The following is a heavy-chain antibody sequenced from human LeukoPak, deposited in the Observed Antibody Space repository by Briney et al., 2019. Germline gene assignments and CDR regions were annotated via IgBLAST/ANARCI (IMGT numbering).Heavy chain of an antibody. CDR1: GYTFTSYY. J-gene: IGHJ6*02. Sequence: GASVKVSCKASGYTFTSYYLHWVRQAPGQGLEWMGWISAYNGNTNYAQKLQGRVTMTTDTSTSTAYMELRSLRSDDTAVYYCARSGYCSSTSCYTGHYYYGMDVWGQGTTVTVSS. V-gene: IGHV1-18*04. D-gene: IGHD2-2*02. CDR3: ARSGYCSSTSCYTGHYYYGMDV. CDR2: ISAYNGNT.